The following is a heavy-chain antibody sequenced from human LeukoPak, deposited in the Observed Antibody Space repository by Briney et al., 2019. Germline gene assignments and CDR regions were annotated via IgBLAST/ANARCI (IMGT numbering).Heavy chain of an antibody. J-gene: IGHJ4*02. Sequence: PGRSLRLSCAASGFTFYNYAMHWVRQAPGKGLEWVSGISWNSGSIGYADSVKGRFTISRDNAKNSLYLQMNSLRAEDTALYYCAKDVHLILFDILTGYYGFGLDYWGQGTLVTVSS. CDR2: ISWNSGSI. CDR1: GFTFYNYA. D-gene: IGHD3-9*01. V-gene: IGHV3-9*01. CDR3: AKDVHLILFDILTGYYGFGLDY.